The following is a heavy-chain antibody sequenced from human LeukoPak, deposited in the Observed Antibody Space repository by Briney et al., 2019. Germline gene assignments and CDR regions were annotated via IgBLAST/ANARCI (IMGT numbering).Heavy chain of an antibody. CDR2: FDPEDGET. CDR3: ATGLLWFGELLYDY. Sequence: ASVKVSCKVSGYTLTELSMHWVRQAPGKGLEWMGGFDPEDGETMYAQKFKGRVTMTENTSTDTAYMELSSLGSEDTGVYYCATGLLWFGELLYDYWGQGTLVTVSS. D-gene: IGHD3-10*01. V-gene: IGHV1-24*01. J-gene: IGHJ4*02. CDR1: GYTLTELS.